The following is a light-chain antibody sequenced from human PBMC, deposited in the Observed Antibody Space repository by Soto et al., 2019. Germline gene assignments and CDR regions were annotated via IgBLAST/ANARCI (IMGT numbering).Light chain of an antibody. CDR3: QQGHSSPWT. V-gene: IGKV1-39*01. CDR1: QSISSY. J-gene: IGKJ1*01. Sequence: DIQMTQSPSSLSASVGDRVTITCRASQSISSYLNWYQQKPGRAPKVLIYAASSLQSGVPSRFSGCGSGADFTLTISSLQPEDFATYYCQQGHSSPWTFGQGTKVEIK. CDR2: AAS.